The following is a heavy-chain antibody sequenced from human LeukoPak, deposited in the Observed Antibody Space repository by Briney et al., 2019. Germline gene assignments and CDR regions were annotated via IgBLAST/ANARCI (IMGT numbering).Heavy chain of an antibody. J-gene: IGHJ4*02. CDR1: GGSISSSRYY. CDR2: VFYTGTT. CDR3: AKYGSGTY. D-gene: IGHD3-10*01. V-gene: IGHV4-39*01. Sequence: SETLSLTCTVSGGSISSSRYYWAWILQPPGKGLEWIGSVFYTGTTDYNPSLNSRFTISIDTSKNQFSLNLGSVTAADSAFYYCAKYGSGTYWGQGTLVTVSS.